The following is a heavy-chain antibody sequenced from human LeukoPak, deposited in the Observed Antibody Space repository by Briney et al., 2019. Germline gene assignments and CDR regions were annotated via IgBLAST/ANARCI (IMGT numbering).Heavy chain of an antibody. CDR2: TYYTGST. V-gene: IGHV4-59*08. J-gene: IGHJ6*02. Sequence: PSETLSLTCTVSGASITGYYWNWIRQPPGKGLEWIGYTYYTGSTSYNPSLKSRVTISVDTSKNQFSLTLSSVTAADTAVYYCAIRSGRNYHGVDVWGQGTTVAVSS. D-gene: IGHD1-26*01. CDR1: GASITGYY. CDR3: AIRSGRNYHGVDV.